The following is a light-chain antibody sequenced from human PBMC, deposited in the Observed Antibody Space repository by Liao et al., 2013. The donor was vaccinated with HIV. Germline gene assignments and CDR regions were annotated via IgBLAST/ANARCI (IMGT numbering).Light chain of an antibody. CDR3: QAWDSSTEVV. J-gene: IGLJ2*01. CDR1: KLGDKY. V-gene: IGLV3-1*01. Sequence: SYELTQPPSASVSPGQTASITCSGHKLGDKYACWYQQRPGQSPVLVIYQDSKRPSGIPERFSGSNSGNTATLTISGTQAMDEADYYCQAWDSSTEVVFGGGTKLTVL. CDR2: QDS.